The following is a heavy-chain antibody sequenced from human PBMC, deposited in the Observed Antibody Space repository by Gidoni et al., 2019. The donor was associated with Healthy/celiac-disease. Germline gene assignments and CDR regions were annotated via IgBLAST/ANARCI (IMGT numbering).Heavy chain of an antibody. CDR2: IYSGGST. V-gene: IGHV3-53*01. CDR3: ARGTDITGTTFFDY. D-gene: IGHD1-7*01. J-gene: IGHJ4*02. CDR1: GFTVSSNY. Sequence: EVQLVASGGGLIQPEGSLRLSCAASGFTVSSNYMSWVRQAPGKGLEWVSVIYSGGSTYYADSVKGRFTISRDNSKNTLYLQMNSLRAEDTAVYYCARGTDITGTTFFDYWGQGTLVTVSS.